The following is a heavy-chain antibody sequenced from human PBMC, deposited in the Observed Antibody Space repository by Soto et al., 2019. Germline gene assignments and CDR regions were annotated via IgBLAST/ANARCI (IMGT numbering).Heavy chain of an antibody. CDR3: SRGGHYYESML. CDR2: ISFTGDT. J-gene: IGHJ4*02. V-gene: IGHV4-61*08. Sequence: QVQLQESGPGLVKPSETLSLTCTVFGGSVSSGAYYWTWIRQAPGKGLEWIGYISFTGDTTYNPSLRSRVAIAVDTSKNQFSLRLRSATAADTALYYCSRGGHYYESMLWGQGTLVTVSP. D-gene: IGHD3-22*01. CDR1: GGSVSSGAYY.